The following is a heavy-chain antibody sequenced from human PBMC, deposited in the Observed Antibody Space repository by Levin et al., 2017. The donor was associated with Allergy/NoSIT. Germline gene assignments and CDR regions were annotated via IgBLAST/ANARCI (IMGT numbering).Heavy chain of an antibody. Sequence: KAGGSLRLSCKVSGYSFINYWIGWVRRMPGKGLEWVGIIYPGDSDTIYSPSFQGQVTISADNSITTAYLQWSSLKASDTATYYCARRGRDCSSTKCYFYLDYWGQGTRVTVSS. CDR1: GYSFINYW. CDR2: IYPGDSDT. J-gene: IGHJ4*02. CDR3: ARRGRDCSSTKCYFYLDY. D-gene: IGHD2-2*01. V-gene: IGHV5-51*01.